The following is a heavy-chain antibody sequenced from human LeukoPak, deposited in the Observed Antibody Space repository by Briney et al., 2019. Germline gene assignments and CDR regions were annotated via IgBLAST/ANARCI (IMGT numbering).Heavy chain of an antibody. Sequence: GGSLRLSCAASGFTFSSYAMSFLRRAPGKGLEWVSAISDDFGTYHADSVKGRFTISRDNSRNTLYLQMTSLRAEDTAIYYCARGNSGHCTGATCYALDYWGQGTLVTVSS. CDR3: ARGNSGHCTGATCYALDY. CDR2: ISDDFGT. J-gene: IGHJ4*02. V-gene: IGHV3-23*01. CDR1: GFTFSSYA. D-gene: IGHD2-2*01.